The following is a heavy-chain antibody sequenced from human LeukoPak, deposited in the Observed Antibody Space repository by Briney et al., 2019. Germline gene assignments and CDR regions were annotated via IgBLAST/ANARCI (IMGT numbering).Heavy chain of an antibody. CDR3: ARTYGSGSLDY. CDR2: ISSSSSTI. Sequence: PGGSLRLSCAASGFTFSSYSMNWVRQAPGKGLEWVSYISSSSSTIYYADSVKGRFTISRDNAKNSLYPQMNSLRAEDTAVYYCARTYGSGSLDYGGQGTLVTVSS. J-gene: IGHJ4*02. D-gene: IGHD2-15*01. V-gene: IGHV3-48*01. CDR1: GFTFSSYS.